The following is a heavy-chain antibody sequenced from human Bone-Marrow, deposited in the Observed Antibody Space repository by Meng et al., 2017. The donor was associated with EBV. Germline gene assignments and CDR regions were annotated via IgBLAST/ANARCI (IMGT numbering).Heavy chain of an antibody. Sequence: VHLCDSGGVLVKPGGALRLPWVASGFTFSDYYMTWIRQAPGKGLEWVSYISGPGSSVYFADSVRGRFTISRDNAKNSLYLQMNSLRAEDTTVYYCARGEQWLRHYYFDHWGQGSLVTVSS. CDR1: GFTFSDYY. CDR2: ISGPGSSV. J-gene: IGHJ4*02. V-gene: IGHV3-11*01. D-gene: IGHD6-19*01. CDR3: ARGEQWLRHYYFDH.